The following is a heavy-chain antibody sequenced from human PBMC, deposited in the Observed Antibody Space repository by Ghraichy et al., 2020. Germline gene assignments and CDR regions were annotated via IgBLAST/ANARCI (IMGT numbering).Heavy chain of an antibody. D-gene: IGHD4-17*01. CDR1: GGSISSSSYY. CDR2: IYYSGST. J-gene: IGHJ2*01. V-gene: IGHV4-39*01. CDR3: ARPLHYGDYGVFDL. Sequence: SQTLSLTCTVSGGSISSSSYYWGWIRQPPGKGLEWIGSIYYSGSTYYNPSLKSRVTISVDTSKNQFSLKLSSVTAADTAVYYCARPLHYGDYGVFDLWGRGTLVTVSS.